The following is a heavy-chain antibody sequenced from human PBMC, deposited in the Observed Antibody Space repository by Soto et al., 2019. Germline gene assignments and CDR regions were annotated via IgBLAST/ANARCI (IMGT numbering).Heavy chain of an antibody. CDR3: ARSYCSGGSCYNAFDI. V-gene: IGHV4-31*03. CDR2: IYYSGST. J-gene: IGHJ3*02. D-gene: IGHD2-15*01. CDR1: GGSISSGGYS. Sequence: SETLSLTFTVSGGSISSGGYSWSRIRQHPGKGLEWIGYIYYSGSTYYNPSLKSRVTISVDTAKNQFSLKLSSVTAADTAVYYCARSYCSGGSCYNAFDIWGQGTMVTVSS.